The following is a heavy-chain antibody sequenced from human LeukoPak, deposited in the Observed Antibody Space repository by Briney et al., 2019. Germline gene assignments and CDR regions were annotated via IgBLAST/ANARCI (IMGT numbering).Heavy chain of an antibody. CDR1: GFTFTDYW. CDR2: IKRDGSEK. CDR3: AKDRRYFDY. J-gene: IGHJ4*02. D-gene: IGHD6-6*01. V-gene: IGHV3-7*03. Sequence: GGSLRLSCAASGFTFTDYWMSWVRQAPGKGLEWVANIKRDGSEKYYVDSVKGRFTISRDNAKNTLYLQMNSLRAEDTAVYYCAKDRRYFDYWGQGTLVTVSS.